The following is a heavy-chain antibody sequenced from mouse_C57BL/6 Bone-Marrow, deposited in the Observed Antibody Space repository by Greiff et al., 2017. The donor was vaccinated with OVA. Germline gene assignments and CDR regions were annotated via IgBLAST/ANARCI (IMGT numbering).Heavy chain of an antibody. J-gene: IGHJ1*03. CDR1: GFSLTSYG. CDR2: IWSGGST. V-gene: IGHV2-4*01. Sequence: VTLMESGPGLVQPSQSLSITCTVSGFSLTSYGVHWVRQPPGKGLEWLGVIWSGGSTDYNAAFISRLSISKDNSKSQVFFKMNSLQAEDTAIYYCAKKNAHRYFDVWGTGTTVTVSS. CDR3: AKKNAHRYFDV.